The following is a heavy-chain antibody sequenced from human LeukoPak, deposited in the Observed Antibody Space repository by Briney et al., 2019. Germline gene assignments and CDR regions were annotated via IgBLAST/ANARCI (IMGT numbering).Heavy chain of an antibody. V-gene: IGHV3-23*01. J-gene: IGHJ4*02. CDR3: ATDVVPAASIHYFDY. Sequence: GGSLRLSCAASGFTFSSYAMSWVRQAPGRGLEWVSAISGSGGSTYYADSVKGRFTISRDNSKNTLYLQMNSLRAEDTAVYYCATDVVPAASIHYFDYWGQGTLVTVSS. CDR1: GFTFSSYA. CDR2: ISGSGGST. D-gene: IGHD2-2*01.